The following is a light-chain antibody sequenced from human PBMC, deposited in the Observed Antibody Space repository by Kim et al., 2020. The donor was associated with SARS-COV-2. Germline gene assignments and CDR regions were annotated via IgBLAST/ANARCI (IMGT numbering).Light chain of an antibody. V-gene: IGKV1-39*01. CDR2: AAS. Sequence: ASVGYRVTITCQASQDIRTHLNWYQQRPGKAPNLLIYAASSLESGVPSRFTGSGSGTDFTLTISSLQPEDFATYFCQQTYSTSFTFGQGTRLEIK. J-gene: IGKJ5*01. CDR3: QQTYSTSFT. CDR1: QDIRTH.